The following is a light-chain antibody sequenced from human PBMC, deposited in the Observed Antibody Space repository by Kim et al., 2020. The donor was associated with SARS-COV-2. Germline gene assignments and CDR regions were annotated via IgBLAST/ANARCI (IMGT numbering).Light chain of an antibody. CDR2: GAS. CDR1: QSVSSTY. J-gene: IGKJ1*01. CDR3: QQYDTSPR. V-gene: IGKV3-20*01. Sequence: LSPGERATLSCRASQSVSSTYLAWYQQKPGQPPRLLIYGASSRATGIPDRFSGSGSGTDFTLTISRLEPEDFAVYYCQQYDTSPRFGQGTKVDIK.